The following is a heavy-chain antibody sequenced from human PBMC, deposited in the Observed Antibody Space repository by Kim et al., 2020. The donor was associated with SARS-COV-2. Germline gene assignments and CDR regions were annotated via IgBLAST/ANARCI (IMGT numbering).Heavy chain of an antibody. CDR2: IYYSGST. J-gene: IGHJ6*03. CDR1: GGSISSYY. D-gene: IGHD6-13*01. V-gene: IGHV4-59*08. CDR3: ARLGYGSSWRYYYYMDV. Sequence: SETLSLTCTVSGGSISSYYWSWIRQPPGKGLEWIGYIYYSGSTNYNPSLKSRVTISVDTSKNQFSLKLSSVTAADTAVYYCARLGYGSSWRYYYYMDVWGKGTTVTVS.